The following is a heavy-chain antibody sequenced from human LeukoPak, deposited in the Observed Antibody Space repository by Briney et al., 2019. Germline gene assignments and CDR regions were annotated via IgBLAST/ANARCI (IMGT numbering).Heavy chain of an antibody. Sequence: SQTLSLTCTVSGGSISSDFWSWLRQRPGKGLEWIGYIFHTGTAYYNPSLKSRVIISLDTSKNQFSLNLNSVTAADTAMYYCASEVNVPVTSDGFDIWGQGTLVTVSS. CDR1: GGSISSDF. CDR2: IFHTGTA. V-gene: IGHV4-31*03. J-gene: IGHJ3*02. D-gene: IGHD2-21*02. CDR3: ASEVNVPVTSDGFDI.